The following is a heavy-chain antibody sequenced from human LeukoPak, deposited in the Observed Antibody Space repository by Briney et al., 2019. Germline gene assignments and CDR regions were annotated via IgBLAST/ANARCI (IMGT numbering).Heavy chain of an antibody. Sequence: SETLSLTCTVSGGSISSSSYYWGWIRQPPGKGLEWIGSIYYSGSTYYNLSLKSRVTISVDTPKNQFSLKLTSVTAADTAVYYCARDQAPYSSGPYYYGMDVWGQGTTVTVSS. D-gene: IGHD6-19*01. CDR1: GGSISSSSYY. J-gene: IGHJ6*02. V-gene: IGHV4-39*07. CDR2: IYYSGST. CDR3: ARDQAPYSSGPYYYGMDV.